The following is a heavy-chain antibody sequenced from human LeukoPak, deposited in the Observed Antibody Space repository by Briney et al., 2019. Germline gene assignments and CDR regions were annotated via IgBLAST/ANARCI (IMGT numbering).Heavy chain of an antibody. CDR3: AKWGDYDVLTGYYVSDF. CDR2: ISGRSDNT. J-gene: IGHJ4*02. CDR1: GFIFSNYA. V-gene: IGHV3-23*01. Sequence: PGASLRLSCAASGFIFSNYAMYRVRQAPGKGLEWVSAISGRSDNTYYADSVKGWFTLSRDSSKNTLYLQMNSLRADDTAVYYCAKWGDYDVLTGYYVSDFWGQGTLVTVSS. D-gene: IGHD3-9*01.